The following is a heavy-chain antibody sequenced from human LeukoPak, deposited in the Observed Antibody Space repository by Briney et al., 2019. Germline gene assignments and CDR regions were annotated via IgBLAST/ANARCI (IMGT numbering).Heavy chain of an antibody. J-gene: IGHJ6*02. CDR1: GYTLTELS. D-gene: IGHD3-9*01. CDR2: FDPEDGET. V-gene: IGHV1-24*01. CDR3: ARDHRDYDILTGYYQDYYGMDV. Sequence: ASVKVSRKVSGYTLTELSMHWVRQAPGKGLEWMGGFDPEDGETIYAQKFQGRVTMTEDTSTDTAYMELSSLRSEDTAVYYCARDHRDYDILTGYYQDYYGMDVWGQGTTVTVSS.